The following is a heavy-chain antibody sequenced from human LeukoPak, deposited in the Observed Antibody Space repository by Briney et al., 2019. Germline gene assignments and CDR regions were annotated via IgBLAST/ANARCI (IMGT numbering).Heavy chain of an antibody. J-gene: IGHJ4*02. Sequence: EASVKVSCKASGYTFSNYGITWVRQAPGQGLEWMGWISGYNGITNYAQKLQGRVTMTTDTSTSTAYMELRSLRSDDTAVYYCARRVVTAISDYWGQGTLVTVSS. CDR1: GYTFSNYG. D-gene: IGHD2-21*02. CDR2: ISGYNGIT. CDR3: ARRVVTAISDY. V-gene: IGHV1-18*01.